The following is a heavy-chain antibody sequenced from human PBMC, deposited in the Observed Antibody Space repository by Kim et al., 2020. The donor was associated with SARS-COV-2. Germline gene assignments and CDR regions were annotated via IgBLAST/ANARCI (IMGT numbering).Heavy chain of an antibody. CDR1: GGSISSGGYY. J-gene: IGHJ6*02. D-gene: IGHD3-22*01. V-gene: IGHV4-31*03. Sequence: SETLSLTCTVSGGSISSGGYYWSWIRQHPGKGLEWIGYIYYSGSTYYNPSLKSRVTISVDTSKNQFSLKLSSVTAADTAVYYCARAGDSSGYFTNYYYYGMDVWGQGTTVTVSS. CDR3: ARAGDSSGYFTNYYYYGMDV. CDR2: IYYSGST.